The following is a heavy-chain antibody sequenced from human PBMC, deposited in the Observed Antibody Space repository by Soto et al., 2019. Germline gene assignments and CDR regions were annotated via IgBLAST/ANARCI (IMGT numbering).Heavy chain of an antibody. V-gene: IGHV1-8*01. CDR3: ARAPNWGNYYYMAV. D-gene: IGHD7-27*01. CDR1: GYSITSYD. J-gene: IGHJ6*03. CDR2: MNPNSANT. Sequence: SVKVYRKAAGYSITSYDINWGRQTIGQGLEWMGWMNPNSANTGYAQKFQGRVSMTRNTSISTAYMELSSLRSEDTAVYYCARAPNWGNYYYMAVWGKGTTVTVSS.